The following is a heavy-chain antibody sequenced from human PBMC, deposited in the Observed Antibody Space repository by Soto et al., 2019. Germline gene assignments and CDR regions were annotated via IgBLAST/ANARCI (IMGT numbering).Heavy chain of an antibody. J-gene: IGHJ6*02. CDR3: ARGWGVGGGRVQLCLYYYYYGMDV. Sequence: ASVKVSCKASGYTFTSYDINWVRQATGQGLEWMGWMNPNSGNTGYAQKFQGRVTMTRNTSISTAYMELSSLRSEDTAVYYCARGWGVGGGRVQLCLYYYYYGMDVWGQGTTVTVSS. D-gene: IGHD5-18*01. CDR2: MNPNSGNT. V-gene: IGHV1-8*01. CDR1: GYTFTSYD.